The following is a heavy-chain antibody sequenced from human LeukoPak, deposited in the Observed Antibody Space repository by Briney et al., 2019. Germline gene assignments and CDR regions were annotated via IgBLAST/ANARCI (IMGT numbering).Heavy chain of an antibody. Sequence: SETLSLTCTVSGGSISSYYWSWIRQPPGKGLEWIGYIYYSGSTNYNPSLKSRVTISVDASKNQFSLKLSSVTAADTAVYYCARVNYSGSYYFDYWGQGTLVTVSS. CDR2: IYYSGST. CDR1: GGSISSYY. J-gene: IGHJ4*02. D-gene: IGHD1-26*01. CDR3: ARVNYSGSYYFDY. V-gene: IGHV4-59*01.